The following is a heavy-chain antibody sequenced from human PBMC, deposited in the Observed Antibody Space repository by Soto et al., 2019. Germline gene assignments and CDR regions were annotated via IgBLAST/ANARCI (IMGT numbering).Heavy chain of an antibody. CDR3: ARLPVRTAMAY. CDR2: SYPGDSDT. Sequence: GEPLKIACQGSGYSFTSYWIGWVRQMPGKVLDLIVLSYPGDSDTRYSPSFQGQVTISADKSISTAYLQWSSLKASDTAMYYCARLPVRTAMAYWGQGTLVPVSS. D-gene: IGHD5-18*01. CDR1: GYSFTSYW. V-gene: IGHV5-51*01. J-gene: IGHJ4*02.